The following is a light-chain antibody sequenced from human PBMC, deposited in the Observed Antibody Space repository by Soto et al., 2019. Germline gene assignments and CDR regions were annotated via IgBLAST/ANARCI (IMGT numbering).Light chain of an antibody. CDR1: RNVSIY. CDR3: QQSYKMPS. Sequence: EIPLTQSPSSLAASVGDRLTLTCRASRNVSIYLNWYQHKPGKGPTLLIHATSNLQIGVPSRFSGSGSGTEFTLTIRSLEPEDFGTEYCQQSYKMPSFGQGTRLEIK. CDR2: ATS. J-gene: IGKJ5*01. V-gene: IGKV1-39*01.